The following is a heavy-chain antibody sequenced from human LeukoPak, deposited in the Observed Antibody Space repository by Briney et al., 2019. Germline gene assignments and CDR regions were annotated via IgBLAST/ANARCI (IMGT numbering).Heavy chain of an antibody. V-gene: IGHV3-30*03. J-gene: IGHJ3*02. CDR2: ISYDGSNK. CDR1: GFTFSSYS. D-gene: IGHD2-15*01. Sequence: PGGSLRLSCAASGFTFSSYSMHWVRQAPGKVLEWVAVISYDGSNKYYADSVKGRFTISRDNSKNTLYLQMNSLRAEDTAVYYCAREDMSNALDIWGQGTMVTVSS. CDR3: AREDMSNALDI.